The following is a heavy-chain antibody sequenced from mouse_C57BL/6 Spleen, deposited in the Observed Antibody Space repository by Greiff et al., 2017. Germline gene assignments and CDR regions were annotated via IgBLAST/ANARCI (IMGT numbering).Heavy chain of an antibody. D-gene: IGHD1-1*01. CDR1: GFNIKNTY. Sequence: EVQLQQSVAELVRPGASVKLSCTASGFNIKNTYMHWVKQRPEQGLEWIGRIDPANGNTKYAPKFQGKATITADTSSNTAYLQLSSLTSEDTAIXYCARGDYGSSYDWYFDVWGTGTTVTVSS. V-gene: IGHV14-3*01. CDR3: ARGDYGSSYDWYFDV. CDR2: IDPANGNT. J-gene: IGHJ1*03.